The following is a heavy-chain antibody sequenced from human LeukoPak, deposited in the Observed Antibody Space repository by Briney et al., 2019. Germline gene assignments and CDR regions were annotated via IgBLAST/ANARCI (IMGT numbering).Heavy chain of an antibody. CDR2: IHPDDSDT. D-gene: IGHD1-7*01. CDR1: GYRIADYW. CDR3: ARLMAGTTVIDY. V-gene: IGHV5-51*01. Sequence: GESLKISCKGSGYRIADYWIGWVRQMSGKGLEWMGIIHPDDSDTRYSPSFLGQVTVSADKSISTAYLQWSSPKASDTAMYYCARLMAGTTVIDYWGQGTLVTVSS. J-gene: IGHJ4*02.